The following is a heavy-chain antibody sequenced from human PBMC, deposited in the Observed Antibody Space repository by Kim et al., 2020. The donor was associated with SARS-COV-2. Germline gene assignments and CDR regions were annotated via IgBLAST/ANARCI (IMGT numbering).Heavy chain of an antibody. D-gene: IGHD3-10*01. CDR2: IYYTGST. Sequence: SETLSLTCTVSGGSISSSSYYWGWIRQPPGKGLEWIGSIYYTGSTYYNPSLKSRVTISVDTSKNQFSLKLSSVTAADTAVYYCARVFGSGSYYKYYYGMDVGGQGPTVTVSS. CDR3: ARVFGSGSYYKYYYGMDV. J-gene: IGHJ6*02. CDR1: GGSISSSSYY. V-gene: IGHV4-39*07.